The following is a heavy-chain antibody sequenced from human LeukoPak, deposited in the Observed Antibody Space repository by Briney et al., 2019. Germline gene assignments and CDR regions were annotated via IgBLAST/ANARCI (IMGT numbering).Heavy chain of an antibody. J-gene: IGHJ6*02. D-gene: IGHD3-22*01. Sequence: SETLSLTCAVYGGSFNGYYWSWIRQPPGKGLTWIGEINHSGSTKYNPSLKSRLTIPVDTSKNQFSLKLSSVTAADTAVYYCARESGSHYYYGMDVWGQGTTVTVSS. V-gene: IGHV4-34*01. CDR1: GGSFNGYY. CDR2: INHSGST. CDR3: ARESGSHYYYGMDV.